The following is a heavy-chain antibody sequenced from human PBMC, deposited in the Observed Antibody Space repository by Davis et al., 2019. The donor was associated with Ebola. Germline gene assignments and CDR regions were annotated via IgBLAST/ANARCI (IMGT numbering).Heavy chain of an antibody. V-gene: IGHV1-24*01. CDR1: GYTLTELS. D-gene: IGHD4-17*01. CDR2: FDPEDGET. Sequence: ASVKVSCKVSGYTLTELSMHWVRQAPGKGLEWMGGFDPEDGETIYAQKFQGRVTMTRNTSISTAYMELSSLRSEDTAVYYCARGWSGGDYWDWGQGTLVTVSS. J-gene: IGHJ4*02. CDR3: ARGWSGGDYWD.